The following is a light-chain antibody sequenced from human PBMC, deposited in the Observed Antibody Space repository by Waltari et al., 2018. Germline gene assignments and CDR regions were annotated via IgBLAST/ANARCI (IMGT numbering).Light chain of an antibody. V-gene: IGKV3-11*01. CDR1: QSVSSF. J-gene: IGKJ2*01. CDR2: DSS. Sequence: EIVLTQSPATLSLSPGERATLSCRASQSVSSFLSWDQQKPGQAPRLLIYDSSNRATAFPARFSGSGSGTDFTLTISSLEPEDFAVYFCQQRSNWPYTFGQGTKLEIK. CDR3: QQRSNWPYT.